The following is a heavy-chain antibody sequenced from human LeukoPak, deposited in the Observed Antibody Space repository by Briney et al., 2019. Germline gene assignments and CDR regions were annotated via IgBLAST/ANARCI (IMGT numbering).Heavy chain of an antibody. D-gene: IGHD4/OR15-4a*01. Sequence: SETLSLTCTVSGGSISSSSYYWGWIRQPPGKGLEWVGSIYYSGSTYYNPSLKSRVTISVDTSKNQFSLKLSSVTAADTAVYYCARRGKGLDYDFDYWGQGTLVTVSS. V-gene: IGHV4-39*01. CDR2: IYYSGST. CDR1: GGSISSSSYY. CDR3: ARRGKGLDYDFDY. J-gene: IGHJ4*02.